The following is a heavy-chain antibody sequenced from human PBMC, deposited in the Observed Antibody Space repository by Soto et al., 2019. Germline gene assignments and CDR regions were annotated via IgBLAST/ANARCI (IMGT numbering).Heavy chain of an antibody. J-gene: IGHJ4*02. D-gene: IGHD6-19*01. Sequence: EVQLVESGGGLVQPGGSLRLSCVASGFTFSTDSMNWVRQAPGKGLEWVAHISTSGATRYYADSVKGRFTISRDNAKTSLYLQMDSLSSEDTAVYYCARFFGSGFDYWGQGTLVTVSS. V-gene: IGHV3-48*01. CDR2: ISTSGATR. CDR3: ARFFGSGFDY. CDR1: GFTFSTDS.